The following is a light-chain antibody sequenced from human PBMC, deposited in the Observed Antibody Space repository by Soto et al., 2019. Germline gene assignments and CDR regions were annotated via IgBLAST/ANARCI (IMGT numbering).Light chain of an antibody. CDR3: QQVNVYPST. V-gene: IGKV1-39*01. J-gene: IGKJ4*01. CDR1: QYISSY. Sequence: DIQMTQSPSSLSASVGDRVTITCRASQYISSYLNWYQQKPGKAPNLLIYDASTLHSGVPSRFSGGGSGTDFTLTISSLQPEDFATYYCQQVNVYPSTFGGGTKVDIK. CDR2: DAS.